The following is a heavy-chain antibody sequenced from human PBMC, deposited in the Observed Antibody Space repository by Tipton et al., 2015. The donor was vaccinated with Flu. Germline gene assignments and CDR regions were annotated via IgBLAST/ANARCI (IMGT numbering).Heavy chain of an antibody. CDR2: IHRSGST. V-gene: IGHV4-38-2*01. J-gene: IGHJ5*02. Sequence: TLSLTCAVSGDSIRNDFFWGWILQPPGKGLEWIATIHRSGSTKYNQSLKSRVTISVDTSKNKFSLEMRSVTAADMAVYYCARRDFSNYVSDPKNWFDRWGQGILVTVSS. D-gene: IGHD4-11*01. CDR1: GDSIRNDFF. CDR3: ARRDFSNYVSDPKNWFDR.